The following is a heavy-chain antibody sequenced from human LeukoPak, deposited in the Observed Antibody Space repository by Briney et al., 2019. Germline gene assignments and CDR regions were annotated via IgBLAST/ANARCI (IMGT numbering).Heavy chain of an antibody. CDR1: GFTFSSYS. V-gene: IGHV3-21*01. CDR3: ARAEGLRVGATDY. D-gene: IGHD1-26*01. J-gene: IGHJ4*02. CDR2: ISSSSSYI. Sequence: GGSLRLSCPASGFTFSSYSMNWVRQAPGKGLEWVSSISSSSSYIYYADSVKGRFTISRDNAKNSLYLQMNSLRAEDTAVYYCARAEGLRVGATDYWGQGTLVTVSS.